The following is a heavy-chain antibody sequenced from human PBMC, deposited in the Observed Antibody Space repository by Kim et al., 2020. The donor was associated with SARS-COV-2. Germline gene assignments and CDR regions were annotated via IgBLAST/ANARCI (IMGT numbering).Heavy chain of an antibody. V-gene: IGHV3-15*01. CDR2: IRSITNGETT. CDR1: GFIFSNAW. Sequence: GGSLRLSCAASGFIFSNAWMNWVRQAPGKGLEWVGRIRSITNGETTDYAAPVKGRFTTSRDDSKNTLYLQMNSLKTEDTAVYYCTRDLEFQHWGQGTLVIVSS. J-gene: IGHJ1*01. CDR3: TRDLEFQH.